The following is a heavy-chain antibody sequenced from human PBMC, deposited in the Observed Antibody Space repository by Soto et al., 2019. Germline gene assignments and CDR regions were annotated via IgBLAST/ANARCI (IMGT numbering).Heavy chain of an antibody. Sequence: LSLTCDVSGYSISSGYYWAWVRQPPGKGMEWIGSINHRGNSYYNPSLKSRVTISVDTSKNQGSLKVTSVTAADTAVYYCVRSGDDYGSYIDYWGQGTLVTVSS. J-gene: IGHJ4*02. V-gene: IGHV4-38-2*01. D-gene: IGHD4-17*01. CDR3: VRSGDDYGSYIDY. CDR2: INHRGNS. CDR1: GYSISSGYY.